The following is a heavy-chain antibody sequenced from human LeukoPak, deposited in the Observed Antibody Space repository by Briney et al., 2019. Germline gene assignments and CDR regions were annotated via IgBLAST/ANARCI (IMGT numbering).Heavy chain of an antibody. Sequence: PGGSLRLSCAASGFTFSSYSMNWVRQAPGKGLEWVSSISSSSSYIYYADSVKGRFTISRDNAKNSLYLQMNSLRAEDTAVYYCARVGVRAKPFGYWGQGTLVTVSS. CDR1: GFTFSSYS. D-gene: IGHD3-16*01. CDR3: ARVGVRAKPFGY. V-gene: IGHV3-21*01. CDR2: ISSSSSYI. J-gene: IGHJ4*02.